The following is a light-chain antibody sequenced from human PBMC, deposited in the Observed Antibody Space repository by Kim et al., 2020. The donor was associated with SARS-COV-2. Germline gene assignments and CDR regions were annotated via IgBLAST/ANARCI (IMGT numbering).Light chain of an antibody. V-gene: IGLV3-21*04. J-gene: IGLJ1*01. CDR3: QVWDSRGAQYV. Sequence: PAKRATITGGGNNIGSKSVHWYQQKPGQAPVLLIYFDNVRPSGIPERFSGSNYGTTATLTISRVEAGDEADYYCQVWDSRGAQYVFGSGTKVTVL. CDR1: NIGSKS. CDR2: FDN.